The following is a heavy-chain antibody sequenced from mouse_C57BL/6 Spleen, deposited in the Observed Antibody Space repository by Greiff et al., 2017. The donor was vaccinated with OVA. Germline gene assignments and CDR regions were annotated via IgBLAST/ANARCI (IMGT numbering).Heavy chain of an antibody. V-gene: IGHV5-6*02. CDR2: ISRGGSYT. J-gene: IGHJ2*01. Sequence: EVMLVESGGDLVKPGGSLKLSCAASGFTFSSYGMSWVRQTPDKSLEWVATISRGGSYTYYPGSVKGRFTIPRDNSQTTLYLQRRSLKSEDTAMYYGARHYYGSSYDFDYWGQGTTLTVSS. CDR1: GFTFSSYG. D-gene: IGHD1-1*01. CDR3: ARHYYGSSYDFDY.